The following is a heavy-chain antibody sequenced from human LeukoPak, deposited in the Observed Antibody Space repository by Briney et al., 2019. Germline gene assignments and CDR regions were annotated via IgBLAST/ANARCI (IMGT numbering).Heavy chain of an antibody. CDR1: GGSITSYYW. CDR2: IYWDDDK. CDR3: AHSKTTVTLASFDY. Sequence: TLSLTCTLSGGSITSYYWNWIRQPPGKALEWLALIYWDDDKRYSPSLKSRLTITKDTSKNQVVLTMTNMDPVDTATYYCAHSKTTVTLASFDYWGQGTLVTVSS. V-gene: IGHV2-5*08. J-gene: IGHJ4*02. D-gene: IGHD4-17*01.